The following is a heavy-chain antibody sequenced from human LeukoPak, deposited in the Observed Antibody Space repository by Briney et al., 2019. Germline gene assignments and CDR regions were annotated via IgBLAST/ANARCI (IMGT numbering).Heavy chain of an antibody. CDR2: ISAYNGNT. CDR1: GYTFTSYG. D-gene: IGHD3-22*01. Sequence: ASVKVSCKASGYTFTSYGISWVRQAPGQGLEWMGWISAYNGNTNYAQKFQGRVTMTRDTSISTAYMELSRLRSDDTAVYYCARGFGVYYYDSSGYYYDYWGQGTLVTVSS. V-gene: IGHV1-18*01. CDR3: ARGFGVYYYDSSGYYYDY. J-gene: IGHJ4*02.